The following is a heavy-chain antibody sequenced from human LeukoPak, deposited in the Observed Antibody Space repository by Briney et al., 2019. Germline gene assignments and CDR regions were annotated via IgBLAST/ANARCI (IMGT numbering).Heavy chain of an antibody. J-gene: IGHJ5*02. CDR3: AREDYGDDTGSDWFDP. V-gene: IGHV5-51*01. CDR1: GYSFTSYW. CDR2: IYPGDSDT. Sequence: GESLKISCKGSGYSFTSYWIGWVRQMPGKGLEWMGIIYPGDSDTRYSPSFQGQVTISADKSISTAYLQWSSLKASDTAMYYCAREDYGDDTGSDWFDPWGQGTLVTVSS. D-gene: IGHD4-17*01.